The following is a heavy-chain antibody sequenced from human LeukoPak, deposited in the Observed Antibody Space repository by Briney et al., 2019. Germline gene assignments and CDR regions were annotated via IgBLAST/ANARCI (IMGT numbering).Heavy chain of an antibody. J-gene: IGHJ4*02. CDR1: GFTFSSHG. D-gene: IGHD5-24*01. V-gene: IGHV3-23*01. CDR3: ARDGEMAAIENYFDY. Sequence: GGSLRLSCAASGFTFSSHGMNWVRQAPGKGLEWVSGISPSGGITYYTDSVKGRFTISRDNSKNTQSLQMNSLRAEDTAVYYCARDGEMAAIENYFDYWGQGTLVTVSS. CDR2: ISPSGGIT.